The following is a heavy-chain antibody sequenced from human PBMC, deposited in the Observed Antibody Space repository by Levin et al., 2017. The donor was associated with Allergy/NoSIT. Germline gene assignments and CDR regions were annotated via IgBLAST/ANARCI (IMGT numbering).Heavy chain of an antibody. CDR1: GFTFSSYG. CDR2: IWYDGSNK. V-gene: IGHV3-33*01. J-gene: IGHJ4*02. D-gene: IGHD3-3*01. CDR3: ARGTDYDFWSGYYTPRGYFDY. Sequence: GGSLRLSCAASGFTFSSYGMHWVRQAPGKGLEWVAVIWYDGSNKYYADSVKGRFTISRDNSKNTLYLQMNSLRAEDTAVYYCARGTDYDFWSGYYTPRGYFDYWGQGTLVTVSS.